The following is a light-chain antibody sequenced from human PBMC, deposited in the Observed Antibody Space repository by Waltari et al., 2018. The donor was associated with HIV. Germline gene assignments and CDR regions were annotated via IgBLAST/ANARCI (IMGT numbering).Light chain of an antibody. V-gene: IGLV1-47*01. J-gene: IGLJ3*02. CDR1: TSNIGTKF. Sequence: QSVLTQPPSASGTPGQRVTISCSGGTSNIGTKFVHWYQQFPGTAPKLLIDRTNQRPSGVPDRFSGSKSGTSASLAISGLRSGDEADYYCTSWDDSLSRLVFGGGTKLTVL. CDR3: TSWDDSLSRLV. CDR2: RTN.